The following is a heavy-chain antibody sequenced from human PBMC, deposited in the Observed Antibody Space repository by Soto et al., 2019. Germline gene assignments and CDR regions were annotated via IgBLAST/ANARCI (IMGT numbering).Heavy chain of an antibody. CDR2: INHSGST. Sequence: SQTLSLTCAVYGGSFSGYYWSWIRQPPGKGLEWIGEINHSGSTNYNPSLKSRVTISVDTSKNQFSLKLSSVTAADTAVYYCARGPEGIAVAGPTWGIYYFDYWGQGTLVTVSS. CDR3: ARGPEGIAVAGPTWGIYYFDY. V-gene: IGHV4-34*01. CDR1: GGSFSGYY. J-gene: IGHJ4*02. D-gene: IGHD6-19*01.